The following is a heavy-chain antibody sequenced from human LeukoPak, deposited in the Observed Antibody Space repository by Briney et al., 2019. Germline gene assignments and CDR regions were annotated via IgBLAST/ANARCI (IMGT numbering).Heavy chain of an antibody. Sequence: GGSLRLSCVASGFAFRSYDMFWVRQPTGKGLEWVSGIGTAGDTNYADSVKGRFTISRENAKNSLYLQMNSLRAGDTAVYYCARGSSYDILSRYYGMDVWGQGTTVTVSS. D-gene: IGHD3-9*01. CDR3: ARGSSYDILSRYYGMDV. CDR1: GFAFRSYD. J-gene: IGHJ6*02. V-gene: IGHV3-13*04. CDR2: IGTAGDT.